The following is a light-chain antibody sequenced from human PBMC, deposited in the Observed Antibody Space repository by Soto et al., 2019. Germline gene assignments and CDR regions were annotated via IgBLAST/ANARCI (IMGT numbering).Light chain of an antibody. CDR1: QSVSSY. V-gene: IGKV3-11*01. J-gene: IGKJ1*01. CDR3: HQRNTWHGT. Sequence: EIVLTQSLATLSVSPGERATLSCRASQSVSSYLAWYQQKGGQAPRLLIYGASSRATGIPARFSGSVSGTDFTLNISSLESEDGAVYFGHQRNTWHGTFGQGTKVEIK. CDR2: GAS.